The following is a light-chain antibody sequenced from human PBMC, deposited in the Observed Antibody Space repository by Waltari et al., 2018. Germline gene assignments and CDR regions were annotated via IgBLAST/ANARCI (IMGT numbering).Light chain of an antibody. CDR3: QQYGGSPRIFT. Sequence: ESVLPQSPGTLSFSPGERATLPCKTSQNISSSYLTWYQQKPGQAPRLVVYGVSTRATGIPDRFSGSRSGTDFTLTISRLEPEDFAVYYCQQYGGSPRIFTFGAGTKVEIK. CDR2: GVS. J-gene: IGKJ3*01. V-gene: IGKV3-20*01. CDR1: QNISSSY.